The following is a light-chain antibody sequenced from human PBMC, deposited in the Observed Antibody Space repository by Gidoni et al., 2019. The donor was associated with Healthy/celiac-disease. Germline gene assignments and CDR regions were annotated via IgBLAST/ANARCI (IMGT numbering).Light chain of an antibody. J-gene: IGKJ2*01. CDR2: GAY. V-gene: IGKV3-20*01. CDR1: QSVSSSY. CDR3: QQYGSSPRYT. Sequence: EIVFTQSPGTLSLSPGERATLSCRASQSVSSSYLAWYQQKPGQAPRLLIYGAYSRATGIPDRFSGSGYGTDLTLTISRLEPEDFAVYYCQQYGSSPRYTFGQGTKLEIK.